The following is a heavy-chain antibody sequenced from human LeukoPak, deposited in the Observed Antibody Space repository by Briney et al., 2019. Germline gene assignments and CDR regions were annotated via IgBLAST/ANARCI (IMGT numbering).Heavy chain of an antibody. J-gene: IGHJ5*02. Sequence: SETLSLTCNVSGGSISSTSHYWGWIRQPPGKGLEWIGSIYYSGSTHNNPSLKSRVTISVDTSENQFSLKVSSVTAADTAVYYCARLVGGSSWFGPWGQGTLVTVSS. CDR1: GGSISSTSHY. D-gene: IGHD6-13*01. V-gene: IGHV4-39*01. CDR3: ARLVGGSSWFGP. CDR2: IYYSGST.